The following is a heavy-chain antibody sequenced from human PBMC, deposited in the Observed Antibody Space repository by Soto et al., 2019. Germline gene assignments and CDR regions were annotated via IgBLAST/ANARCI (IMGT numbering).Heavy chain of an antibody. CDR3: ARGRLGYCSGGSCSRYYYYMDV. CDR2: IIPILGIA. D-gene: IGHD2-15*01. Sequence: SVKVSCKASGGTFSSYTISWVRQAPGQGLEWMGRIIPILGIANYAQKFQGRVTITADKSTSTAYMELSSLRSEDTAVYYCARGRLGYCSGGSCSRYYYYMDVWGKGTKVTVS. J-gene: IGHJ6*03. V-gene: IGHV1-69*02. CDR1: GGTFSSYT.